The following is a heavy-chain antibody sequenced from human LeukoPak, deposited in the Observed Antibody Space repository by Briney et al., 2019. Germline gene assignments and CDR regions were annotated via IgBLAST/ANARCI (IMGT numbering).Heavy chain of an antibody. CDR2: IKEDGSEK. V-gene: IGHV3-7*01. CDR1: GFNLNSRW. Sequence: GGSLRLSCVASGFNLNSRWMDWVRQAPGKGLEWVANIKEDGSEKNYADSVKGRFSISRDNAENPLYLQMNSLRVEDTAVYYCAREYWYFDLWGRGTLVTVSS. CDR3: AREYWYFDL. J-gene: IGHJ2*01.